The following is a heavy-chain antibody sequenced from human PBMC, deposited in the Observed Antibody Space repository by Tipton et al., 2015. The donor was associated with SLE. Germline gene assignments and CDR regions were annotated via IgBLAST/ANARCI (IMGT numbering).Heavy chain of an antibody. V-gene: IGHV3-7*01. CDR3: ARGDFWSGQYIDAFDV. D-gene: IGHD3-3*01. Sequence: GSLRLSCAASGFIFSSSWMSWVRQAPGKGLEWVANIKPEGTEKYYVDSLKDRFTISRDNARNLLYLQMNNLRDEDTAVYYCARGDFWSGQYIDAFDVWGQGTMVTVSS. J-gene: IGHJ3*01. CDR2: IKPEGTEK. CDR1: GFIFSSSW.